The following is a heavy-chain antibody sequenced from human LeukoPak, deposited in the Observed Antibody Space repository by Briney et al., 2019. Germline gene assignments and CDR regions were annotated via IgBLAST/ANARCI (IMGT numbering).Heavy chain of an antibody. V-gene: IGHV1-2*02. D-gene: IGHD2-15*01. Sequence: ASVKVSCKASGYTFTDYYMHWVRQAPGQGLELMGWINPNSGGTNYAQKFQGRVTMTRDTSINTAYMELSRLRSDDTAVYYCARVLSCSGGSCYSGWFDPWGQGTLVTVSS. CDR1: GYTFTDYY. J-gene: IGHJ5*02. CDR2: INPNSGGT. CDR3: ARVLSCSGGSCYSGWFDP.